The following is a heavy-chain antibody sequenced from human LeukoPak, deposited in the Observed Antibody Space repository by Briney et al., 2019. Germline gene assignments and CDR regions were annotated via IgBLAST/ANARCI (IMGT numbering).Heavy chain of an antibody. V-gene: IGHV1-18*01. Sequence: ASVKVSCKDSGNTFTSFGISWVRQAPGQGLEWMGWISVYNGNTNYAQKFQGRFTMTTDTSTSTAYMELTTLKSDDTAVYYCARSLITFGGVHYWGQGTLVTVSS. D-gene: IGHD3-16*01. CDR2: ISVYNGNT. CDR3: ARSLITFGGVHY. J-gene: IGHJ4*02. CDR1: GNTFTSFG.